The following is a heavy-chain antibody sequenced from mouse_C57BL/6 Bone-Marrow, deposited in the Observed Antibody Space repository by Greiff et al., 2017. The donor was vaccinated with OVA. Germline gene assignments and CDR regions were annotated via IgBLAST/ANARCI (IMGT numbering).Heavy chain of an antibody. Sequence: VKLQESGPELVKPGASVKISCKASGYTFTDYYINWVKQRPGQGLEWIGWIFPGSGSTYYNEKVKGKATLTVDKSSRTAYMLLSSLTSEDSAVYFCARRELWYFDVWGTGTTVTVSS. J-gene: IGHJ1*03. CDR1: GYTFTDYY. CDR2: IFPGSGST. CDR3: ARRELWYFDV. V-gene: IGHV1-75*01.